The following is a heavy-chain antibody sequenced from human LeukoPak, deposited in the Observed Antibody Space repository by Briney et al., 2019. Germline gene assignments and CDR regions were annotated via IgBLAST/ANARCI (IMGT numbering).Heavy chain of an antibody. CDR1: GGSISSGGYY. J-gene: IGHJ5*02. CDR3: ARSPYQPDYGVGENWFDP. CDR2: IYYSGST. Sequence: PSQTLSLTCTVSGGSISSGGYYWSWIRQHPGKGLEWIGYIYYSGSTYYNPSLKSRVTISVDTSKNQFSLKLSSVTAADTAVYYCARSPYQPDYGVGENWFDPWGQGTLVTVSS. V-gene: IGHV4-31*03. D-gene: IGHD4-17*01.